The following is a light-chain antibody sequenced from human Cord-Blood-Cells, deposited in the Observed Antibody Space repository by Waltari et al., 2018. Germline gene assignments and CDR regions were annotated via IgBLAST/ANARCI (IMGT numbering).Light chain of an antibody. V-gene: IGKV3-15*01. J-gene: IGKJ2*01. Sequence: IVMTQSPATLSVSPGERATLSCRASQSVSSNLAWYQQKPGQAPRLLIYGASTRATSIPARFSGSGSGTEFTLTISSLQSEDFAVYYCQQYNNWPYTFGQGTKLEIK. CDR3: QQYNNWPYT. CDR1: QSVSSN. CDR2: GAS.